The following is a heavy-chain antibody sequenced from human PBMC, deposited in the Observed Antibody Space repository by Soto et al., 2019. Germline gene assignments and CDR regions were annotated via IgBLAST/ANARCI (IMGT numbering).Heavy chain of an antibody. D-gene: IGHD1-26*01. J-gene: IGHJ4*02. V-gene: IGHV4-4*02. CDR2: TSHDGVT. CDR1: SGSIDNVYW. CDR3: VRDDIGLGLDY. Sequence: SETLSLTCAVSSGSIDNVYWWRWVRQSPGKGLEWIGETSHDGVTNYSPSLEGRVTISIDKSKNQFYLDLNSVTAADTAIYYCVRDDIGLGLDYWGLGTLVTVSS.